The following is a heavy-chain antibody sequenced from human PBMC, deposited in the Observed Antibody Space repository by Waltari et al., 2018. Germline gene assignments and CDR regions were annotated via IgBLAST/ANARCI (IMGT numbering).Heavy chain of an antibody. Sequence: QVQLQESGPGLVKPSETLSLTCTVSGYSISSGYYWGWIRQPPGKGLEWIGSIYHSGGTYYNPSLKSRVTISVDTSKNQFSLKLSSVTAADTAVYYCARVHRNTLGATGAPYYYYYMDVWGKGTTVTISS. CDR3: ARVHRNTLGATGAPYYYYYMDV. D-gene: IGHD1-26*01. CDR2: IYHSGGT. J-gene: IGHJ6*03. CDR1: GYSISSGYY. V-gene: IGHV4-38-2*02.